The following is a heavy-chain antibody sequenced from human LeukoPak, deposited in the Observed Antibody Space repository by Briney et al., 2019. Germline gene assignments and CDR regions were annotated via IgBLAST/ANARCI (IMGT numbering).Heavy chain of an antibody. CDR3: AKVFGVYFWSGYSEYYFDY. Sequence: GGSLRLSCAASGFTFSSYAMSWVRQAPGKGLEWVSAISGSGGSTYYADSVKGRFTISRDNSKNTLYLQMNSLRAEDTAVYYCAKVFGVYFWSGYSEYYFDYWGQGTLATVSS. CDR1: GFTFSSYA. CDR2: ISGSGGST. V-gene: IGHV3-23*01. J-gene: IGHJ4*02. D-gene: IGHD3-3*01.